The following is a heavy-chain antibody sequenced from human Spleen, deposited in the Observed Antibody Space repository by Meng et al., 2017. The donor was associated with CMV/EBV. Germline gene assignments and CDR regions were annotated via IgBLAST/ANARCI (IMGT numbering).Heavy chain of an antibody. CDR3: AREKRWPHPSFDY. CDR1: GFIFGSYA. CDR2: ISYDGSNE. D-gene: IGHD5-24*01. J-gene: IGHJ4*02. Sequence: GESLKISCAASGFIFGSYALHWVRQAPGKGLEWVAIISYDGSNEYYADSVKSRFTISRENSKNTVYLQMNSLRPDDTAVYYCAREKRWPHPSFDYWGQGTLVTVSS. V-gene: IGHV3-30-3*01.